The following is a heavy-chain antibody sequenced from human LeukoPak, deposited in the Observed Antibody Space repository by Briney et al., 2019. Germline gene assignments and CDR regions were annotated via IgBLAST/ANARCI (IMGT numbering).Heavy chain of an antibody. Sequence: ASVKVSCKASGYTFTSYGISWVRQAPGQGLEWMGRINPNSGGTNYAQKFQGRVTMTRDTSISTAYMELSRLRSDDTAVYYCARIEWELLNAGSWGQGTLVTVSS. D-gene: IGHD1-26*01. CDR1: GYTFTSYG. J-gene: IGHJ5*02. CDR2: INPNSGGT. V-gene: IGHV1-2*06. CDR3: ARIEWELLNAGS.